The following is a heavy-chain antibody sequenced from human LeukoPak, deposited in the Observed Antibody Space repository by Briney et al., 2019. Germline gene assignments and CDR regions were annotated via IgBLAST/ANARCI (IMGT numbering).Heavy chain of an antibody. D-gene: IGHD4-17*01. V-gene: IGHV3-21*01. CDR2: ISSSSSYI. CDR1: GFTFSSYS. J-gene: IGHJ4*02. CDR3: ARDKYGDYVIDY. Sequence: GGSLRLSCAASGFTFSSYSMNWVRQAPGKGLEWVSSISSSSSYIYYADSVKGRFTISRDNAKNSLYLQMNSLRAEDTAVYYCARDKYGDYVIDYWGQGTLVTVSS.